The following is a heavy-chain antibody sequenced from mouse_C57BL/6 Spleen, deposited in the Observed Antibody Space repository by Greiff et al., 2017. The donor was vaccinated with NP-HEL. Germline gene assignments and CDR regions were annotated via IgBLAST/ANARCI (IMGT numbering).Heavy chain of an antibody. V-gene: IGHV3-6*01. CDR3: ASESSSFTTVVESFAY. CDR2: ISYDGSN. CDR1: GYSITSGYY. J-gene: IGHJ3*01. Sequence: DVQLQESGPGLVKPSQSLSLTCSVTGYSITSGYYWNWIRQFPGNKLEWMGYISYDGSNNYNPSLKNRISITRDTSKNQFFLKLNSVTTEDTATYYCASESSSFTTVVESFAYWGQGTLVTVSA. D-gene: IGHD1-1*01.